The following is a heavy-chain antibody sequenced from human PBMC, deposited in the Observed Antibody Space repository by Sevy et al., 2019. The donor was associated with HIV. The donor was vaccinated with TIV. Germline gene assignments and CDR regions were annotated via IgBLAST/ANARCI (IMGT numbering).Heavy chain of an antibody. V-gene: IGHV3-21*01. Sequence: GGSLRLSCAASGFTFSNYHMNWVRQAPGKGLEWVSSISTSSNYIYYADSVRGRFTISRDNARNSLYLQMNSLRAEDTAVYYCARDLPPSATTVAHFDCWGQGTLVTVSS. CDR2: ISTSSNYI. D-gene: IGHD4-17*01. CDR3: ARDLPPSATTVAHFDC. CDR1: GFTFSNYH. J-gene: IGHJ4*02.